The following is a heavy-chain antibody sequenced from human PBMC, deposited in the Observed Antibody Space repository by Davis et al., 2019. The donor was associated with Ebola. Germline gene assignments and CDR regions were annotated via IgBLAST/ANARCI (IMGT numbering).Heavy chain of an antibody. CDR2: INPNSGGT. D-gene: IGHD4-17*01. CDR3: ASGTTVTTGFDN. Sequence: ASVKVSCKASGYTFTSYAMHWVRQAPGQRLEWMGRINPNSGGTNYAQRFQGRVTMTRDTSISTAYMELSRLTSDDTAVYYCASGTTVTTGFDNWGQGTLVTVSS. J-gene: IGHJ4*02. CDR1: GYTFTSYA. V-gene: IGHV1-2*06.